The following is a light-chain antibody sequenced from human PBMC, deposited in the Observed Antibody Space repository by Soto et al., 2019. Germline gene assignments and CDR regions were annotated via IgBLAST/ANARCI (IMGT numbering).Light chain of an antibody. CDR3: QSYDTSLSATI. Sequence: QSVLTQPPSASGTPGQRVTIPCSGSSSNIGSNTVNWYQQVPGTAPKFLISDRGYRPSGVPARFSVSKSGTSASLAITGLQSEDEADYYCQSYDTSLSATIFGGGTQLTVL. V-gene: IGLV1-44*01. CDR2: DRG. CDR1: SSNIGSNT. J-gene: IGLJ2*01.